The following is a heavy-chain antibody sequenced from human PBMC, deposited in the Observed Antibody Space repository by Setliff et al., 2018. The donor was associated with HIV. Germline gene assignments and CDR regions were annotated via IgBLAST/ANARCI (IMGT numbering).Heavy chain of an antibody. CDR1: GFTFSTYS. J-gene: IGHJ6*02. D-gene: IGHD2-2*01. CDR2: ISSTSTTI. CDR3: AREDQLLSGHYYYNGMDV. Sequence: GGSLRLSCAASGFTFSTYSMNWVRQAPGKGLEWVSYISSTSTTIYYADSVKGRFTISRDNAENSLYLQMNSLRAEDTAVYYCAREDQLLSGHYYYNGMDVWGQGTTVTVSS. V-gene: IGHV3-48*01.